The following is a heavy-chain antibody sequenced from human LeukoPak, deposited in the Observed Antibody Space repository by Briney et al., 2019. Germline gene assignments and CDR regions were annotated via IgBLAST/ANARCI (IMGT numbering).Heavy chain of an antibody. CDR2: IWYDGSNK. Sequence: GGSLRLSCAASGFTFSSYWMDWVRRAPGKGLEWVAVIWYDGSNKYYADSVKGRFTISRDNSKNTLYLQMNSLRAEDTAVYYCARGRRSGYTMSTFYYFDYWGQGTLVTVSS. CDR3: ARGRRSGYTMSTFYYFDY. D-gene: IGHD3-22*01. V-gene: IGHV3-33*08. CDR1: GFTFSSYW. J-gene: IGHJ4*02.